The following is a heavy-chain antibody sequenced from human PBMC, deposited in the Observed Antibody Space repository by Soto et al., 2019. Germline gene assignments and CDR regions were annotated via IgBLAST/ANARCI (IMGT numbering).Heavy chain of an antibody. CDR1: GLAFSSYV. J-gene: IGHJ4*02. CDR3: AEAYYCDSSGTGSFDH. CDR2: ISYDGSNK. D-gene: IGHD3-22*01. Sequence: GASLRLSCAASGLAFSSYVMHWVCQSQGKGLERVSVISYDGSNKYYADSVNGRFTISRDNSKNTLYLQMNSLRAEDTTAYYCAEAYYCDSSGTGSFDHWGPAPLVT. V-gene: IGHV3-30*18.